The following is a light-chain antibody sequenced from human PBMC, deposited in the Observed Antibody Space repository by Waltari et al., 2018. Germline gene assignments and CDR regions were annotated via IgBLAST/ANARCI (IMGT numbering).Light chain of an antibody. Sequence: DVVLTQSPLFLTVTPGQSVSISCKSSQSLLYSDGNTFLTWFHQSPGQSPRRLIYDITSRASGVPARFSGSGSGTNFTLNIAGVEADDAGVYFCVQGTHWVTFGGGT. CDR2: DIT. J-gene: IGKJ4*01. CDR3: VQGTHWVT. V-gene: IGKV2-30*01. CDR1: QSLLYSDGNTF.